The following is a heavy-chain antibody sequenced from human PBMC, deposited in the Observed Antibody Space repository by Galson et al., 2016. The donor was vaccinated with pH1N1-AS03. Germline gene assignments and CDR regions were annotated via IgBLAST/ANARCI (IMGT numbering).Heavy chain of an antibody. V-gene: IGHV3-53*01. CDR1: GFIVRNNF. J-gene: IGHJ6*02. CDR2: AYRGGTT. D-gene: IGHD2-2*01. CDR3: ARYCDSASCSLSNGGMDV. Sequence: SLRLSCADSGFIVRNNFMSWVRQAPGKGLEWVSTAYRGGTTYYADSVKGRFTLSRDNSKNTLYLQMNNRRAEDTAVYYCARYCDSASCSLSNGGMDVWGQGTTVTVSS.